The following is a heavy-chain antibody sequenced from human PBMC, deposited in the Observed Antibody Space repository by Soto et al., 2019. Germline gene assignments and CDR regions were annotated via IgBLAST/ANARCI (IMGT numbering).Heavy chain of an antibody. Sequence: QVQLQESGPGLVKPSETLSLTCTVSGGSISSYYWSWIRQPPGKGLEWIGYIYYSGSTNYNPSLKSRVTISVDTSKNQFSLKLSSVTAADTAVYYCARDPYGSADACDIWGQGTMVTVSS. V-gene: IGHV4-59*01. D-gene: IGHD2-15*01. J-gene: IGHJ3*02. CDR1: GGSISSYY. CDR3: ARDPYGSADACDI. CDR2: IYYSGST.